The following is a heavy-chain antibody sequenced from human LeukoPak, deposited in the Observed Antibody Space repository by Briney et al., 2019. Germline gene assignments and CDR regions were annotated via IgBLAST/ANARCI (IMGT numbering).Heavy chain of an antibody. D-gene: IGHD3-10*01. CDR2: TRYDGSNK. CDR3: ARNRGVYSRTDAFDI. V-gene: IGHV3-33*08. J-gene: IGHJ3*02. CDR1: GFTFSSYA. Sequence: GSLRLSCAASGFTFSSYAMSWVRQAPGKGLEWVAFTRYDGSNKYYADSVKGRFTISRDDTENSLFLEMSGLRADDTAVYYCARNRGVYSRTDAFDIWGQGTMVIVSA.